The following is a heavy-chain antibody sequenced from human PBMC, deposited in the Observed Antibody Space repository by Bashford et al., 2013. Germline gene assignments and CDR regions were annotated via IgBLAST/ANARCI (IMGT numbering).Heavy chain of an antibody. J-gene: IGHJ4*01. CDR2: IKTNSEGGTT. V-gene: IGHV3-15*01. CDR1: GFTFSDAW. CDR3: TRHPSIVATGTVGPRDY. Sequence: GGSLRLSCAASGFTFSDAWMSWVRQVPGKGLEWVARIKTNSEGGTTDYAATVKGRFTISRDDSKRTAYLEMNSLRTDDTAVYYCTRHPSIVATGTVGPRDYWGQGTLVTVSS. D-gene: IGHD6-25*01.